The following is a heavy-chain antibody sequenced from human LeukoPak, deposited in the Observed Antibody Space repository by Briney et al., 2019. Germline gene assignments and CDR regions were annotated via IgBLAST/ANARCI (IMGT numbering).Heavy chain of an antibody. CDR2: INHSEST. J-gene: IGHJ6*02. Sequence: SETLSLTCAVYGGSFSGYYWSWIRQPPGKGLEWIGEINHSESTNYNPSLKSRVTISVDTSKNQFSLKLSSVTVADTAVYYCARGRVTMVRGPLYYYYGMDVWGQGTLVTVSS. D-gene: IGHD3-10*01. CDR3: ARGRVTMVRGPLYYYYGMDV. CDR1: GGSFSGYY. V-gene: IGHV4-34*01.